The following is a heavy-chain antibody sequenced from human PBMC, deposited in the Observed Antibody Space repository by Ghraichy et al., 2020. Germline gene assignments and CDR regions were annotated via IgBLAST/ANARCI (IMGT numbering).Heavy chain of an antibody. CDR2: IITIFGTA. CDR1: GCTFSSYA. J-gene: IGHJ4*02. D-gene: IGHD3-22*01. CDR3: ARVGPSMIGYYYG. Sequence: SVKVSCKASGCTFSSYAISWVRQAPGQGLEWMGGIITIFGTANYAQKFQGRVTITADDSTSTAYMELSSLRSVDTAVYYCARVGPSMIGYYYGWGQGTLVTVSS. V-gene: IGHV1-69*13.